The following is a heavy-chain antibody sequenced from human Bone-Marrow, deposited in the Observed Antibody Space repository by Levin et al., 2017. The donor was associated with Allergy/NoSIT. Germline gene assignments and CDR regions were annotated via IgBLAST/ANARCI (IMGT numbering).Heavy chain of an antibody. CDR3: ARESAGSGYGDYEY. CDR1: GFSFSTYA. D-gene: IGHD4-17*01. Sequence: GGSLRLSCAASGFSFSTYAMSWVRQGPGKGLEWVSSISGSGGVTYHADSVKGRFTISRDNSKNTLDLQMTSLRVEDTAVYYCARESAGSGYGDYEYWGQGILITVSS. J-gene: IGHJ4*02. CDR2: ISGSGGVT. V-gene: IGHV3-23*01.